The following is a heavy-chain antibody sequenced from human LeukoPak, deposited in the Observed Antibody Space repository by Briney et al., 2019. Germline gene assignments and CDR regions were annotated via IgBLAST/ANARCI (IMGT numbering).Heavy chain of an antibody. J-gene: IGHJ6*03. CDR2: ISGSGGST. CDR1: GFTFSDYY. Sequence: GGSLRLSCAASGFTFSDYYMSWIRQVPGKGLEWVSAISGSGGSTYYADSVKGRFTISRDNSKNTLYLQMNSLRAEDTAVYYCAKDRENYYYYMDVWGKGTTVTVSS. D-gene: IGHD5-24*01. CDR3: AKDRENYYYYMDV. V-gene: IGHV3-23*01.